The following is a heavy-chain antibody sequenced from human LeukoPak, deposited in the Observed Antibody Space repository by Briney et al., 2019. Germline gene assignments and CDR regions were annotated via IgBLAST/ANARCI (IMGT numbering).Heavy chain of an antibody. CDR1: GGSISSGGYY. D-gene: IGHD3-22*01. CDR2: IYYSGGT. V-gene: IGHV4-31*03. Sequence: PSETLSLTCTVSGGSISSGGYYWSWIRQHPGKGLEWMGYIYYSGGTYYNSSLKSRVTISVDTSKNQFSLKLSSVTAADTAVYYCARSELYDSSGYYYEYGMDVWGQGTTVTVSS. J-gene: IGHJ6*02. CDR3: ARSELYDSSGYYYEYGMDV.